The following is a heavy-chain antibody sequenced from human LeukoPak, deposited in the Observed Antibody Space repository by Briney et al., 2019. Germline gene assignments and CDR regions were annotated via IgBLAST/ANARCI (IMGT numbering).Heavy chain of an antibody. CDR3: ARDTPTWGSGSYYNAFDI. J-gene: IGHJ3*02. Sequence: PGGSLRLSCAASGFTFSSYEMNWVRRAPGKGLEWVSYISSSGSTIYYADSVKGRFTISRDNAKNSLYLQMNSLRAEDTAVYYCARDTPTWGSGSYYNAFDIWGQGTMVTVSS. CDR1: GFTFSSYE. CDR2: ISSSGSTI. D-gene: IGHD1-26*01. V-gene: IGHV3-48*03.